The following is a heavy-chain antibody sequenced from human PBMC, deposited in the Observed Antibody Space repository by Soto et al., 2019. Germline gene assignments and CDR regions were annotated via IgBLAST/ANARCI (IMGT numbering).Heavy chain of an antibody. CDR1: GYTLTELS. J-gene: IGHJ6*02. CDR3: ATGQARYYYYYYGMDV. Sequence: ASVKVSCKVSGYTLTELSMHWVRQAPGKGLEWMGGFDPEDGETIYAQKFQGRVTMTEDTSTDTAYTELSSLRSEDTAVYYCATGQARYYYYYYGMDVWGQGTTVTVSS. CDR2: FDPEDGET. V-gene: IGHV1-24*01.